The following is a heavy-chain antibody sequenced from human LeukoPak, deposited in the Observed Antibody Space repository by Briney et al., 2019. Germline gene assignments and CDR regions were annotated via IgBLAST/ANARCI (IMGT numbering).Heavy chain of an antibody. J-gene: IGHJ5*02. D-gene: IGHD3-10*01. CDR3: AREGDYYGSGRDWFDP. CDR2: INPNSGGT. V-gene: IGHV1-2*02. Sequence: ASVKVSCKASGYTFTGYYLHWVRQAPGQGLEWMGWINPNSGGTNYAQKFQGRVTMTRDTSISTAYMELSRLRSDDTAVYYCAREGDYYGSGRDWFDPWGQGTLVTVSS. CDR1: GYTFTGYY.